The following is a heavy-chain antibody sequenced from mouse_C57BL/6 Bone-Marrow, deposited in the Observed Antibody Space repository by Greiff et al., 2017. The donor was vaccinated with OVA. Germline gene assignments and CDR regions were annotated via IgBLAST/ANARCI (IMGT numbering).Heavy chain of an antibody. D-gene: IGHD1-2*01. J-gene: IGHJ2*01. CDR2: ISDGGSYT. Sequence: EVMLVESGGGLVKPGGSLKLSCAASGFTFSSYAMSWVRQTPEKRLEWVATISDGGSYTYYPDNVKGRITISRDNAKNNLYLQMSHLKSEDTAMYYCARACSCHFDYWGQGTTLTVSS. CDR1: GFTFSSYA. CDR3: ARACSCHFDY. V-gene: IGHV5-4*03.